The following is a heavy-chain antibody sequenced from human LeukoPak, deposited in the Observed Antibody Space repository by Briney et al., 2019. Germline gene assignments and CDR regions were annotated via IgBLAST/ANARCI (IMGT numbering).Heavy chain of an antibody. V-gene: IGHV4-34*01. Sequence: PSETLSLTCAVYGGSFSGYYWSWIRQPPGKGLEWIGEINHSGSTNYNPSLKSRVTISVDTSKNQFSLKLSSVTAADTAVYYCARGRVYDFWSGYYTPDRYYFDYWGQGTLVTVSS. CDR1: GGSFSGYY. D-gene: IGHD3-3*01. J-gene: IGHJ4*02. CDR2: INHSGST. CDR3: ARGRVYDFWSGYYTPDRYYFDY.